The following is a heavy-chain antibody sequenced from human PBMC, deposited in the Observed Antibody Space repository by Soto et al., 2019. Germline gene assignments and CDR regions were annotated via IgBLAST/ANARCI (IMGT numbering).Heavy chain of an antibody. CDR1: GFTVSNNY. Sequence: EVQLVEFGGGLIQPGGSLRLSCAASGFTVSNNYMSWVRQAPGKGLEWVSVIYSGGTTYYSDSVKGRFTISRDNSKNTLYIQMNSLRAEDTAVYYCARDGGSSGVDYWGQGTLVTVSS. J-gene: IGHJ4*02. CDR3: ARDGGSSGVDY. D-gene: IGHD6-19*01. CDR2: IYSGGTT. V-gene: IGHV3-53*01.